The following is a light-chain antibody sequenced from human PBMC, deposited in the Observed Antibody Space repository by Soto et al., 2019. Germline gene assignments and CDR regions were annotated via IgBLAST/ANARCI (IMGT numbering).Light chain of an antibody. V-gene: IGKV1-27*01. Sequence: DIQMTQSPSSLSASVGDRVTITCRASQGISNYLAWYQQKPGKVPKLLIYAASTLQSGVPSRFSGSGSGTDFTRTISTLQPEDVATYYCQKYNSAPWTFGQATKVEIK. CDR3: QKYNSAPWT. CDR1: QGISNY. J-gene: IGKJ1*01. CDR2: AAS.